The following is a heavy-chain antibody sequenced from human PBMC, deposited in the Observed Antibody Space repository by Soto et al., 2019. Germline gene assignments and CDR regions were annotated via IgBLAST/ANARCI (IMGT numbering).Heavy chain of an antibody. CDR3: TTWYSYGYLLPGDY. D-gene: IGHD5-18*01. CDR2: IKSKTDGGTT. CDR1: GFTFSNAW. J-gene: IGHJ4*02. Sequence: EVQLVESGGGLVKPGGSLRLSCAVSGFTFSNAWMNWVRQAPGKGLEWVGRIKSKTDGGTTDYAAPVKGRFTISRDDSKNTLYLQMNSLKTEDTAVYYCTTWYSYGYLLPGDYWGQGTLVTVSS. V-gene: IGHV3-15*07.